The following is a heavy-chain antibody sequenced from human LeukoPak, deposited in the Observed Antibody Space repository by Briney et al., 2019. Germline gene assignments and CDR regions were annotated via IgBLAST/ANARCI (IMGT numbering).Heavy chain of an antibody. V-gene: IGHV3-30-3*01. CDR3: ARDLQKRSYTNPVIDY. J-gene: IGHJ4*02. CDR1: GFTFSSYA. D-gene: IGHD2-2*02. CDR2: ISYDGSNK. Sequence: GGSPRLSCAASGFTFSSYAMHWVRQAPGKGLEWVAVISYDGSNKYYADSVKGRFTISRDNSKNTLYLQMNSLRAEDTAVYYCARDLQKRSYTNPVIDYWGQGTLVTVSS.